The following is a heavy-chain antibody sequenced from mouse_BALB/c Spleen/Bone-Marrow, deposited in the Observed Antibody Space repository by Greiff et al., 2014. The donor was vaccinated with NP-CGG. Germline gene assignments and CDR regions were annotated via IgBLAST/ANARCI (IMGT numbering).Heavy chain of an antibody. CDR1: GYTFTDYA. Sequence: QVQLQQSGAELVKPGVSVKISCKGSGYTFTDYAMHWMKQSHAKSLEWIGVISTYYGDASYNQKFKGKATMTVDKSSSTAYMELARLTSEDSAIYYCARRADSSGYVDAMDYWGQGTSVTVSS. V-gene: IGHV1S137*01. J-gene: IGHJ4*01. CDR3: ARRADSSGYVDAMDY. D-gene: IGHD3-2*01. CDR2: ISTYYGDA.